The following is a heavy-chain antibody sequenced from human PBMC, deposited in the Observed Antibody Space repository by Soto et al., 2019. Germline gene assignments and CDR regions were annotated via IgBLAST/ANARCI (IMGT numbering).Heavy chain of an antibody. D-gene: IGHD3-22*01. CDR1: GASISSGDYY. Sequence: SEPLSLTCTVSGASISSGDYYWSWIRQPPGKGLVWIVYIYYNGNAYYNPSLKSRVTISVDTSENLFSLKMTSMTAADTALYYCAREEGLYLYETTGYYFDYWGQGILVTVS. J-gene: IGHJ4*02. V-gene: IGHV4-30-4*01. CDR3: AREEGLYLYETTGYYFDY. CDR2: IYYNGNA.